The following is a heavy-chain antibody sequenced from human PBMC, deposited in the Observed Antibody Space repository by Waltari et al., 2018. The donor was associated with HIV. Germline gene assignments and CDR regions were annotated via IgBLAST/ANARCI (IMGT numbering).Heavy chain of an antibody. CDR2: SYYSGST. D-gene: IGHD1-26*01. J-gene: IGHJ4*02. Sequence: QVQLQESGPGLVKPSETLSLTCTVSGGSISSYYWSWIRQPPGKGLEWVGYSYYSGSTNYIPSRKSRITISVDTSKNQCSLKLSSVTAADTAVYYCARSGSYRGYFDYWGQGTLVTVSS. V-gene: IGHV4-59*01. CDR3: ARSGSYRGYFDY. CDR1: GGSISSYY.